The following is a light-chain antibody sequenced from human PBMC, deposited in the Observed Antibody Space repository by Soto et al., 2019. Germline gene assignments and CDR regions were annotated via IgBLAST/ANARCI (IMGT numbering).Light chain of an antibody. J-gene: IGKJ1*01. V-gene: IGKV3-20*01. CDR1: QSVSSN. CDR3: QQYGSSPRT. Sequence: EIVMTQSPATLSVSPGERATLSCMASQSVSSNLAWYQQKPGQAPRLLIYGASNRATGIPARFSGSGSGTDFTLTISRLEPEDFAVYYCQQYGSSPRTFGQGTKVDI. CDR2: GAS.